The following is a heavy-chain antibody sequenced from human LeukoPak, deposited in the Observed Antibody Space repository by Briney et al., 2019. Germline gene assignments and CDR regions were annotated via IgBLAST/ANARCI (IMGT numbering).Heavy chain of an antibody. CDR2: ISSSGSGGNT. V-gene: IGHV3-23*01. D-gene: IGHD3-16*02. Sequence: GGSLRLSCVASGVTLSNYAMSWARQAPGKGLEWVSGISSSGSGGNTYYADSVKGRFTISRDSSRNTLFLHMNTLRAEDTAIYYCAKERPSSVIWGPYHYGLDVWGQGTTVTVSS. CDR3: AKERPSSVIWGPYHYGLDV. J-gene: IGHJ6*02. CDR1: GVTLSNYA.